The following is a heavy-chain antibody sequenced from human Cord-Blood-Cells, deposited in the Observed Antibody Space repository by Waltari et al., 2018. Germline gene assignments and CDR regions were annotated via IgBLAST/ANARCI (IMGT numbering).Heavy chain of an antibody. V-gene: IGHV5-51*01. CDR2: IYPGDSDT. CDR1: GYSFTSYW. J-gene: IGHJ4*02. CDR3: ARHRYYYDSSGYYYRGIFDY. Sequence: EVQLVQSGAEVKKPGESLKISCKGSGYSFTSYWIGWVRQMPGKGLEWMGIIYPGDSDTRYSPSFQGQVTISADKSISTAYLQWSSLKASDTAMYYCARHRYYYDSSGYYYRGIFDYWGQGTLVTVSS. D-gene: IGHD3-22*01.